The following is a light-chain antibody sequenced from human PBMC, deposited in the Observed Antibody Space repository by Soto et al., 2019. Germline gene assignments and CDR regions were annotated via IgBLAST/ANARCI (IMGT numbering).Light chain of an antibody. CDR2: KAS. CDR3: HQFGMWT. CDR1: QSISSW. Sequence: DIQMTQSPSTLSASVGDRVTITCRASQSISSWLAWYQQKPGKAPKLLIYKASSLESGVPSRFSGRGSGTEFTLPISTLQPDDFATCYCHQFGMWTFGQGTKVDI. V-gene: IGKV1-5*03. J-gene: IGKJ1*01.